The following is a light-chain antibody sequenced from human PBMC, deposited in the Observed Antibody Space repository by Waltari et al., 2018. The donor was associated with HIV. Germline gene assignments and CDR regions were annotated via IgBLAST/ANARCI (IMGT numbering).Light chain of an antibody. CDR1: SSDIATY. CDR2: DAN. Sequence: QSALTQPASVSGSLGQSITISCIGTSSDIATYVSWYQHHPDNAPRLGIYDANSRPSGIPLRFSGSKSGNTASLTISGLQAEDEADYYCASYTRTSTVVFGGGTKVTVL. CDR3: ASYTRTSTVV. V-gene: IGLV2-14*01. J-gene: IGLJ3*02.